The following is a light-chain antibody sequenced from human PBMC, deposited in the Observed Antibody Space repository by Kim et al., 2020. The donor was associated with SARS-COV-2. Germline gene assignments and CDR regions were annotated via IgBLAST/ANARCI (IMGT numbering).Light chain of an antibody. CDR3: QERTTWPN. CDR2: DAS. V-gene: IGKV3-11*01. J-gene: IGKJ4*01. CDR1: QSITNY. Sequence: SLSPGKTATLFYKASQSITNYLAWYQQKPGHPPRLLIYDASERATGVPVRFRGSGSGTDFTLTISGLESEDFGVYYCQERTTWPNFGGGTKVDIK.